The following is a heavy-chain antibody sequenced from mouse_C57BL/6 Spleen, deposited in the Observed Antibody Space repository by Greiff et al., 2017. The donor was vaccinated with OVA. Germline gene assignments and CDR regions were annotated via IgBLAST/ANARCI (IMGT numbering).Heavy chain of an antibody. Sequence: VQLQESGAELVRPGASVKLSCKASGYTFTDYYINWVKQRPGQGLEWIARIYPGSGNTYYNEKFKGKATLTAEKSSSTAYMQLSSLTSEDSAVYFCAREGDYYGSSYPYAMDYWGQGTSVTVSS. CDR2: IYPGSGNT. J-gene: IGHJ4*01. D-gene: IGHD1-1*01. CDR1: GYTFTDYY. V-gene: IGHV1-76*01. CDR3: AREGDYYGSSYPYAMDY.